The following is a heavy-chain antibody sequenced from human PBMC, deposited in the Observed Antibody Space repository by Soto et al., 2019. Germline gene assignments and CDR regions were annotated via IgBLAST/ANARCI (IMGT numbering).Heavy chain of an antibody. CDR1: GGSISSSSYY. J-gene: IGHJ4*02. CDR2: IYYSGST. CDR3: ARHDYYFDY. Sequence: PSETLSLTCTVSGGSISSSSYYWGWIRQPPGKGLEWIGSIYYSGSTYYNPSLKSRVTISVDTSKNQFSLKLSSVTAADTAVYYCARHDYYFDYWGQGTLVTVSS. V-gene: IGHV4-39*01. D-gene: IGHD3-3*01.